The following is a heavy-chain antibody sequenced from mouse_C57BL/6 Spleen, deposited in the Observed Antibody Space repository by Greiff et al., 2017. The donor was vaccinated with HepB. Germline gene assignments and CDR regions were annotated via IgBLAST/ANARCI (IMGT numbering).Heavy chain of an antibody. D-gene: IGHD1-1*01. Sequence: VKLMESGPGLVQPSQSLSITCTVSGFSLTSYGVHWVRQSPGKGLEWLGVIWSGGSTDYNAAFISRLSISKDNSKSQVFFKMNSLQADDTAIYYCARNTPSYYYGSSFAMDYWGQGTSVTVSS. V-gene: IGHV2-2*01. CDR2: IWSGGST. CDR3: ARNTPSYYYGSSFAMDY. J-gene: IGHJ4*01. CDR1: GFSLTSYG.